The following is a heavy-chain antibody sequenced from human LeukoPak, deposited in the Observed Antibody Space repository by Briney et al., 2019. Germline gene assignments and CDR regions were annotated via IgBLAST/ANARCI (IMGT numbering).Heavy chain of an antibody. J-gene: IGHJ6*03. CDR1: GFTFDDYA. CDR3: ARGGFSGYCSSTSCYDYYYMDV. V-gene: IGHV3-9*01. Sequence: GGSLRLSCAASGFTFDDYAMHWVRQAPGKGLEWVSGISWNSGSIGYADSVKGRFTISRDNAKNSLYLQMNSLRAEDTAVYYCARGGFSGYCSSTSCYDYYYMDVWGKGTTVTVSS. D-gene: IGHD2-2*01. CDR2: ISWNSGSI.